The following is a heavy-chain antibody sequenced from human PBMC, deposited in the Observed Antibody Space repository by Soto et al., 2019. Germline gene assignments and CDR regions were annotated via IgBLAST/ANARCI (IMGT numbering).Heavy chain of an antibody. J-gene: IGHJ4*02. CDR2: IKSKIDGGTT. CDR3: TAEITTFDY. Sequence: GGSLRLSCAASGLSFNKAWMNWVRQAPEKGLEWVGRIKSKIDGGTTDYAATVKGRFTISRDDSKNTLYLQMNSLKTEDTAVYYCTAEITTFDYWGQGTLVTVSS. D-gene: IGHD3-22*01. V-gene: IGHV3-15*07. CDR1: GLSFNKAW.